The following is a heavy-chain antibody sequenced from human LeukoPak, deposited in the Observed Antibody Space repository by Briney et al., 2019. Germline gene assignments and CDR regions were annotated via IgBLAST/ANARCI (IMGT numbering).Heavy chain of an antibody. CDR2: VFHTGST. CDR3: ARDGGRFYNWFDP. Sequence: PSETLSLTCSVSGASIRSYYWSWLRQSPGKGPEWIGYVFHTGSTNYSPSLKSRVTISIDTSKSQFSLNLTSVTAADTAVYYCARDGGRFYNWFDPWGPGTQVTVSS. J-gene: IGHJ5*02. V-gene: IGHV4-59*01. D-gene: IGHD6-25*01. CDR1: GASIRSYY.